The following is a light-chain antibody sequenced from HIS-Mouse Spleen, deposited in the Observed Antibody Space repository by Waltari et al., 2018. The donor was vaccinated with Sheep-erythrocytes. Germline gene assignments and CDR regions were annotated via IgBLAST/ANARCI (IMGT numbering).Light chain of an antibody. J-gene: IGLJ3*02. CDR3: CSYAGSSTWV. Sequence: QSALTQPASVSGSPGPSITIPCTATSSDVGSYTLVSWYQQHPGKAPKLMIYEGSKRPSGVSNRFSGSKSGNTASLTISGLQAEDEADYYCCSYAGSSTWVFGGGTKLTVL. CDR1: SSDVGSYTL. CDR2: EGS. V-gene: IGLV2-23*01.